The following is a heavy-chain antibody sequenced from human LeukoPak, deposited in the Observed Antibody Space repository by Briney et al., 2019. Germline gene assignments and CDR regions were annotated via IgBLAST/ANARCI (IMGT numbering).Heavy chain of an antibody. CDR2: MFGDGSST. Sequence: PGGSLRLSCAASGFTFSAYWMHWVRQAPGKGLVWVSRMFGDGSSTIYADSVKGRFTISRDNAKNTLYLQMNSLRAEDTAVYYCVRGVNYGGDYWGQGTLVTVSS. J-gene: IGHJ4*02. V-gene: IGHV3-74*01. D-gene: IGHD4-17*01. CDR1: GFTFSAYW. CDR3: VRGVNYGGDY.